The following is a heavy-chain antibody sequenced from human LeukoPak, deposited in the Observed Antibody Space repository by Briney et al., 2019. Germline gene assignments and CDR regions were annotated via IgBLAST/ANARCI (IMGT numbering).Heavy chain of an antibody. D-gene: IGHD1-20*01. CDR1: GAYISSRSYY. V-gene: IGHV4-39*02. CDR3: ARERGDNWNVGP. CDR2: IYYSGST. Sequence: PSETLSLTCTVTGAYISSRSYYRGWIRQPPGKGLEWIGSIYYSGSTYYNPSLKSRVTISVDTSKNQFSLKLSSVTAADTAVYYCARERGDNWNVGPWGQGTLVTVSS. J-gene: IGHJ5*02.